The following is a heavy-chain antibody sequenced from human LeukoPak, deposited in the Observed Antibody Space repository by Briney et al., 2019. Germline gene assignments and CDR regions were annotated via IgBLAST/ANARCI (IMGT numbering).Heavy chain of an antibody. Sequence: GGSLRLSCAASGFTFSNYMMHWVRQAPGRGLVWVSRIKSDGITITYADSVKGRFTISRDNAKNTLYLQMNSLRAEDTAVYYCLRDLNWSLDQWGQGTLVIVSS. CDR2: IKSDGITI. CDR1: GFTFSNYM. CDR3: LRDLNWSLDQ. V-gene: IGHV3-74*01. J-gene: IGHJ4*02. D-gene: IGHD1-20*01.